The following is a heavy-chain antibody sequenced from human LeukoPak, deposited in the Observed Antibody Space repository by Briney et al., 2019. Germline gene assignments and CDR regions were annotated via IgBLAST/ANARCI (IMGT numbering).Heavy chain of an antibody. D-gene: IGHD3-10*01. CDR1: GFTVSSNY. Sequence: GGSLRLSCAASGFTVSSNYMSWVRQAPGKWLEWVSVIYSGGSTYYADSVKGRFTISRDNSKNTLYLQMNSLRAEDTAVYYCGKDDALYGSGSYDYWGQGTLVTVSS. CDR2: IYSGGST. V-gene: IGHV3-53*01. CDR3: GKDDALYGSGSYDY. J-gene: IGHJ4*02.